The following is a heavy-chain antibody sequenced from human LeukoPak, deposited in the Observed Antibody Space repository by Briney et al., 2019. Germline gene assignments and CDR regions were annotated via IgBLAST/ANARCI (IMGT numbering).Heavy chain of an antibody. Sequence: GGSLRLSCAASGFTVSSNYMSWVRQAPGKGLEWVSVIYSSGSTYYADSMKGRFTTSRDNSKNTLYLQMNSLRVEDTAVYYCARAHYSGNYGDFDYWGQGTLVTVSS. CDR1: GFTVSSNY. V-gene: IGHV3-53*01. D-gene: IGHD1-26*01. CDR2: IYSSGST. CDR3: ARAHYSGNYGDFDY. J-gene: IGHJ4*02.